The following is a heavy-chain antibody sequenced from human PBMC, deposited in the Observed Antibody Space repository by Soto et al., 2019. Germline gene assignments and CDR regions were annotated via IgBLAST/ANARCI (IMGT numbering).Heavy chain of an antibody. CDR2: ISGSGGST. D-gene: IGHD6-19*01. Sequence: EVQLLESWGGLVQPGGSLRLSCAASGFTFSSYAMSWVRQAPGKGLEWVSAISGSGGSTYYADSVKGRFTISRDNSKNTLYLQMNSLRAEDTAVYYCAKSSGSVAYLKYDAFDIWGQGTMVTVSS. V-gene: IGHV3-23*01. CDR1: GFTFSSYA. CDR3: AKSSGSVAYLKYDAFDI. J-gene: IGHJ3*02.